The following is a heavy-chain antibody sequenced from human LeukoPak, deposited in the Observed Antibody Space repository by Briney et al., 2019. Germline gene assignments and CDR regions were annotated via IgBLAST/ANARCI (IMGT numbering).Heavy chain of an antibody. CDR1: GYTLTELS. D-gene: IGHD3-10*01. CDR2: FDPEDGET. CDR3: ATVRYGSGSEGAYNWFDP. Sequence: GASVKVSCKVSGYTLTELSMHWVRQAPGKGLEWMGGFDPEDGETIYAQKFHGRVTMTEDTSTDTAYMELSSLRSEDTAVYYCATVRYGSGSEGAYNWFDPWGQGTLVTVSS. V-gene: IGHV1-24*01. J-gene: IGHJ5*02.